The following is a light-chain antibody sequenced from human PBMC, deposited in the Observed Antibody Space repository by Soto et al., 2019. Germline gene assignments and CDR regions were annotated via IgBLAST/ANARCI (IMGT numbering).Light chain of an antibody. CDR2: DAS. Sequence: PITQPPSTLSASLRDRVTITCRASQSITNWLAWYQQKPGKAPKLLIYDASSLETGVPSRFSGSGSGTEFTLTISSLQPEDVAAYYCQKYNSAPLTLGGGTKVDI. V-gene: IGKV1-5*01. J-gene: IGKJ4*01. CDR3: QKYNSAPLT. CDR1: QSITNW.